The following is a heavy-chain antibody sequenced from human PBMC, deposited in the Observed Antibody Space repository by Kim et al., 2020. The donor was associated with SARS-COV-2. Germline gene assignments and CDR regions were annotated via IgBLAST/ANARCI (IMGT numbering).Heavy chain of an antibody. CDR1: GDSVSSNSAA. CDR3: ARGEGTTIHVQNWFDP. D-gene: IGHD5-12*01. V-gene: IGHV6-1*01. J-gene: IGHJ5*02. Sequence: SETLSLTCAISGDSVSSNSAAWNWIRQSPSRGLEWLGRTYYRSKWYNDYAVSVKSRITINPDTSKNQFSLQLNSVTPEDTAVYYCARGEGTTIHVQNWFDPWGQGTLVTVSS. CDR2: TYYRSKWYN.